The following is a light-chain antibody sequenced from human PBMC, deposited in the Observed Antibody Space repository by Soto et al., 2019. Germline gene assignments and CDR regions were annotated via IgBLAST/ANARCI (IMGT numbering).Light chain of an antibody. V-gene: IGLV2-14*01. CDR2: EVS. Sequence: QSALTQPASVSGSPGQSITISCTGTSSDVGGYNYVSWYQHHPGKVPKLMIYEVSNRPSGVSNRFSGSKSGDTASLTISGLQAEDEADYYCSSHTTSSTLIFGGGTKLTVL. J-gene: IGLJ2*01. CDR1: SSDVGGYNY. CDR3: SSHTTSSTLI.